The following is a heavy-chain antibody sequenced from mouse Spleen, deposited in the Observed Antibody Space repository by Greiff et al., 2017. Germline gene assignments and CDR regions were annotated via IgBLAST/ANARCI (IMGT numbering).Heavy chain of an antibody. CDR3: ASSGGGFAY. J-gene: IGHJ3*01. V-gene: IGHV2-4-1*01. CDR1: GFSLTNYA. CDR2: IWSDGST. D-gene: IGHD6-1*01. Sequence: QVQLKESGPGLVAPSQSLSITCTASGFSLTNYAVHWVRQSPGKGLEWLGVIWSDGSTDYNAAFISRLSISKDNSKSQVFFKMNSLQADDTAIYFCASSGGGFAYWGQGTLVTVSA.